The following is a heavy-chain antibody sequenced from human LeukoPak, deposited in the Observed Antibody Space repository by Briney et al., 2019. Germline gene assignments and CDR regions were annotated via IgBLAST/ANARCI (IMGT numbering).Heavy chain of an antibody. CDR2: IYPGDSDT. V-gene: IGHV5-51*01. CDR3: ARQDYDILTGYYFDY. J-gene: IGHJ4*02. CDR1: GYRFPSYW. Sequence: LGESLKISCKGSGYRFPSYWIGWVRQMPGKGLEWMGIIYPGDSDTRYSPSFQGQVTISADKSISTAYLQWSSLKASDTAMYYCARQDYDILTGYYFDYWGQGTLVTVSS. D-gene: IGHD3-9*01.